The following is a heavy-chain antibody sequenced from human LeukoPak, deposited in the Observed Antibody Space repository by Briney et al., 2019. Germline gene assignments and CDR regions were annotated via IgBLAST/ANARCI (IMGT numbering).Heavy chain of an antibody. Sequence: GGSLRLSCAASGFTFSSYWMSWVRQAPGKGLEWVASIKQDGNEKYYVDSVKGRFTFSRDNAKNSLYLQMNSLRAEDTAVYYCARDLGSSWYRRFGPWGQGTLVTVSS. CDR1: GFTFSSYW. CDR2: IKQDGNEK. V-gene: IGHV3-7*01. D-gene: IGHD6-13*01. J-gene: IGHJ5*02. CDR3: ARDLGSSWYRRFGP.